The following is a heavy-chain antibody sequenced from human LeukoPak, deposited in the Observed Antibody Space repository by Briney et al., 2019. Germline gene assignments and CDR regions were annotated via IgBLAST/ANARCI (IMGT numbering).Heavy chain of an antibody. V-gene: IGHV1-8*03. CDR3: ARGRSAMRMDV. D-gene: IGHD2-2*01. CDR1: GYTFSNYD. Sequence: ASVKVSCKASGYTFSNYDINWVRQATGQGLEWMGWMNPSSGSTAYGQKFQGRVTITRNTSISTAYMELSTLRFEDTAVYYCARGRSAMRMDVWGKGTTVTVSS. CDR2: MNPSSGST. J-gene: IGHJ6*04.